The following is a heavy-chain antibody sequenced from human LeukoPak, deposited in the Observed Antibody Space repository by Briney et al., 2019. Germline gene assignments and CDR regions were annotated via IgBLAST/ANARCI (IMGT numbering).Heavy chain of an antibody. V-gene: IGHV3-49*03. J-gene: IGHJ4*02. CDR2: IRSKAYGGTT. CDR1: GFTFGDYA. D-gene: IGHD3-3*01. CDR3: TRGLIGDDFWSGYYPYYFDY. Sequence: GGSLRLSCTASGFTFGDYAMSWFRQAPGKGLEWVGFIRSKAYGGTTEYAASVKGRFTISRDDSKSIAYLQMNSLKTEDTAVYYCTRGLIGDDFWSGYYPYYFDYWGPRTLVTVSS.